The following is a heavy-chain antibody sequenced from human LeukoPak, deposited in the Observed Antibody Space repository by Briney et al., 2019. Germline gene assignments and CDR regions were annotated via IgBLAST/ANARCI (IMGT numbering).Heavy chain of an antibody. J-gene: IGHJ4*02. CDR2: ISGSGGST. CDR1: GFTFSSYA. V-gene: IGHV3-23*01. D-gene: IGHD2-21*02. Sequence: GGSLRLSCAASGFTFSSYAMSWVRQAPGKGLEWVSAISGSGGSTYYADSVKGRFTISSDNSKNTLYLQMNSLRAEDTAVYYCAKDRTPPRFCGGDCYSPSVSSGFDYWGQGTLVTVSS. CDR3: AKDRTPPRFCGGDCYSPSVSSGFDY.